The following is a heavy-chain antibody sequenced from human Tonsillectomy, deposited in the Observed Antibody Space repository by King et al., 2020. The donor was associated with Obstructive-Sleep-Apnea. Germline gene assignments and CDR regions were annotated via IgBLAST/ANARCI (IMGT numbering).Heavy chain of an antibody. D-gene: IGHD3-10*01. J-gene: IGHJ4*02. CDR1: GFTVSSNY. CDR2: IYNGGST. CDR3: AREISGSYDGADAY. V-gene: IGHV3-66*01. Sequence: VQLVESGGGLVQPGGSLRLSCAASGFTVSSNYMSWVRQAPGKGLEWVSVIYNGGSTYYADSVKGRFTISSDNSKNTLYLEMNSLRAEDTDVYYFAREISGSYDGADAYWGQGTLVTVSS.